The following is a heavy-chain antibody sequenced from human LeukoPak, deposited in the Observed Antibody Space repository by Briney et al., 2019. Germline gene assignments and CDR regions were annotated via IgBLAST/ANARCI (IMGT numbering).Heavy chain of an antibody. CDR1: GGTFSSYA. CDR3: ARYFFSGSGSYYSPSVYYYGMDV. J-gene: IGHJ6*04. D-gene: IGHD3-10*01. Sequence: ASVKVSCKASGGTFSSYAISWARQAPGQGLELMGGIIPIFGTANYAQKFQGRVTITADKSTSTAYMELSSLRSEDTAVYYCARYFFSGSGSYYSPSVYYYGMDVWGKGTTVTVSS. CDR2: IIPIFGTA. V-gene: IGHV1-69*06.